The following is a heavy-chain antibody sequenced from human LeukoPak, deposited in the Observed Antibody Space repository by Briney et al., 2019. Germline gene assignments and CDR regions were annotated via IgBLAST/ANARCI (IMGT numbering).Heavy chain of an antibody. Sequence: GGSLRLSCAASGFIFSTYAMSWVRQAPGKGLEWVSAISSSGGTTYYADSVKGRFTISRDNSKNTLYLQMNSLRAEDTAVYYCAKEGDYDYVWGSYRPPGLFDYWGQGTLVTVSS. D-gene: IGHD3-16*02. CDR3: AKEGDYDYVWGSYRPPGLFDY. J-gene: IGHJ4*02. CDR2: ISSSGGTT. CDR1: GFIFSTYA. V-gene: IGHV3-23*01.